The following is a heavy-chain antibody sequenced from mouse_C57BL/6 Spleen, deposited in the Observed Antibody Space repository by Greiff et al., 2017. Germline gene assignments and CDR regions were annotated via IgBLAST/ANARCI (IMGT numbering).Heavy chain of an antibody. CDR2: IYPGSGST. CDR1: GYTFTSYW. V-gene: IGHV1-55*01. D-gene: IGHD3-2*02. CDR3: ARGSSGYWFAY. J-gene: IGHJ3*01. Sequence: QVQLKQSGAELVKPGASVKMSCKASGYTFTSYWITWVKQRPGQGLEWIGDIYPGSGSTNYNEKFKSKATLTVDTSSSTAYMQLSSLTSEDSAVYYCARGSSGYWFAYWGQGTLVTVSA.